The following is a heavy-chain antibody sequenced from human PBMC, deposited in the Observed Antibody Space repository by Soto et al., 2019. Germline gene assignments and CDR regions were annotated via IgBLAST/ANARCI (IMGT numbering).Heavy chain of an antibody. V-gene: IGHV1-3*01. D-gene: IGHD3-22*01. CDR3: ARLYYYDSSGYYPWAFDI. CDR2: INAGNGNT. CDR1: GYTFTSYA. Sequence: ASVKVSCKASGYTFTSYAMHWVRQAPGQRLEWMGWINAGNGNTKYSQKFQGRVTITRDTSASTAYMELSSLRSEDTAVYYCARLYYYDSSGYYPWAFDIWRQGTMVTVS. J-gene: IGHJ3*02.